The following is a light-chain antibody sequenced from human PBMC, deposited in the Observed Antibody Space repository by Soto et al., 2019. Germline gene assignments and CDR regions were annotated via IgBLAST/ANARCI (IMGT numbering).Light chain of an antibody. CDR2: DVS. CDR1: DSDVGGYNY. CDR3: SSYTINGVGV. V-gene: IGLV2-14*03. Sequence: QSALTQPASVSVSPGQSITISCTGTDSDVGGYNYVSWYQHHPGNAPKVMIYDVSNRPSGVSNRFSGSKSGNTASLIISGLQAEDEADYYCSSYTINGVGVFGGGTKLTVL. J-gene: IGLJ2*01.